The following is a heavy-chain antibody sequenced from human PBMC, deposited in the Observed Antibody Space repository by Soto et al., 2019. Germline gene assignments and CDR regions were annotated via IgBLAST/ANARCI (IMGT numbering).Heavy chain of an antibody. D-gene: IGHD3-10*01. CDR3: ARPHYYGSGSRYYYGMDV. Sequence: GESLKISCKVTGYNFTNYWVAWVRQMPGKGLEWMGIIYPGDSDTRYSPSFQGQVTISADKSISTAYLQWSSLKASDTAMYYCARPHYYGSGSRYYYGMDVWGQGTTVTVSS. CDR1: GYNFTNYW. V-gene: IGHV5-51*01. CDR2: IYPGDSDT. J-gene: IGHJ6*02.